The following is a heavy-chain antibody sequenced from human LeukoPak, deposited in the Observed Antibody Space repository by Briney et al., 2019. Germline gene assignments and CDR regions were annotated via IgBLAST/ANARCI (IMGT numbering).Heavy chain of an antibody. V-gene: IGHV3-21*01. CDR1: GFTFSSYS. Sequence: GGSLRLSCAASGFTFSSYSMNRVRQAPGKGLEWVSSISSSSSYIYYADSVKGRFTISRDNAKNSLYLQMNSLRAEDTAVYYCAREGSSGENDYWGQGTLVTVSS. CDR3: AREGSSGENDY. J-gene: IGHJ4*02. CDR2: ISSSSSYI. D-gene: IGHD6-19*01.